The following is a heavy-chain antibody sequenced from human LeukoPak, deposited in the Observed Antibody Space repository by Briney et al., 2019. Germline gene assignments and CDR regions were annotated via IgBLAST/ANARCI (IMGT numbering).Heavy chain of an antibody. J-gene: IGHJ4*02. V-gene: IGHV3-30*02. CDR2: IRYDGSNK. D-gene: IGHD3-22*01. CDR1: GFTFSSYG. CDR3: WTTRYYYDSSGYPFDY. Sequence: PGGSLRLSCAASGFTFSSYGMHWVRQAPGKGLEWVAFIRYDGSNKYYADSVKGRFTISRDNSKNTLYLQMNSLRAEDTAVYYCWTTRYYYDSSGYPFDYWGQGTLVTVSS.